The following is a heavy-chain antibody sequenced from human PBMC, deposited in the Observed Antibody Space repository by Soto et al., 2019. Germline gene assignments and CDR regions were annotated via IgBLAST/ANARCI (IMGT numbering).Heavy chain of an antibody. CDR3: TTDLLLWFGER. Sequence: GESLKISCAASGFTFSNAWMSWVRQAPGKGLEWVGRIKSKTDGGTTDYAAPVKGRFTISRDDSKNTLYLQMNSLKTEDTAVYYCTTDLLLWFGERWGQGTLVTVSS. D-gene: IGHD3-10*01. CDR2: IKSKTDGGTT. CDR1: GFTFSNAW. V-gene: IGHV3-15*01. J-gene: IGHJ4*02.